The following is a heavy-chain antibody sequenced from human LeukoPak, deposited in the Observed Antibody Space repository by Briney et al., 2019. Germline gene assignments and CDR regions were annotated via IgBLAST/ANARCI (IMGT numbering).Heavy chain of an antibody. CDR2: IYYSGST. J-gene: IGHJ4*02. Sequence: SETLSLTCTVSGDSVSSGSYYWSWIRQPPGKGLEWIGYIYYSGSTSYNPSLKSRVTISVDTSKNQFSLKLSSVTAADTAVYYCARVPDYDYVWGSYRYRDAFDYWGQETLVTVSS. CDR1: GDSVSSGSYY. CDR3: ARVPDYDYVWGSYRYRDAFDY. V-gene: IGHV4-61*01. D-gene: IGHD3-16*02.